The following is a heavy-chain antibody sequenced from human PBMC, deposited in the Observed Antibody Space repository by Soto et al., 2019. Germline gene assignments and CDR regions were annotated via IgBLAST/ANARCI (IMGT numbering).Heavy chain of an antibody. CDR2: SSAYNGNT. D-gene: IGHD3-22*01. V-gene: IGHV1-18*01. CDR3: ARVYDGQPLGY. CDR1: GYTFTSYG. Sequence: QVQLVQSGAEVKKPGASVKVSCKASGYTFTSYGISWVRQAPGQGLQWMGWSSAYNGNTNYAQKLQGRVTMTTDPSTSTAYMELRSLRCDDTAVYYCARVYDGQPLGYWGQGTLVTASS. J-gene: IGHJ4*02.